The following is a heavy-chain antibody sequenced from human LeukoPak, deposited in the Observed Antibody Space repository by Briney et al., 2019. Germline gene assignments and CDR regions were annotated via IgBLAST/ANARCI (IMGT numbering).Heavy chain of an antibody. V-gene: IGHV3-48*02. J-gene: IGHJ4*02. Sequence: GGSLRLSCAASGFTFSSYSMNWVRQAPGKGLEWVSYISSSSSTIYYADSVKGRFTISTDNAKNSLYLQMNSLRDEDTAVYYCARSSPYCSGGSCFDYWGQGTLVTVSS. CDR3: ARSSPYCSGGSCFDY. CDR1: GFTFSSYS. D-gene: IGHD2-15*01. CDR2: ISSSSSTI.